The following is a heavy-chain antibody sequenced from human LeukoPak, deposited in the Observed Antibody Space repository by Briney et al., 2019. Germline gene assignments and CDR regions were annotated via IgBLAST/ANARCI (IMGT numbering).Heavy chain of an antibody. CDR3: ARTGDGYNYYNYYYMDV. CDR2: VYDSGTT. CDR1: GGSMSRYY. Sequence: SQTLSLTCTVSGGSMSRYYWSWIRQPPGKGLEWFGYVYDSGTTNYNPSLKSRVTISVDTSKNQFSLKLSSVTAADTAVYFCARTGDGYNYYNYYYMDVWGTGTTVSVSS. V-gene: IGHV4-59*01. J-gene: IGHJ6*03. D-gene: IGHD5-24*01.